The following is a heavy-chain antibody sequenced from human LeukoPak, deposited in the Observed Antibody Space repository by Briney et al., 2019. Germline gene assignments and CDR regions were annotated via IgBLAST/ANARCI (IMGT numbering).Heavy chain of an antibody. V-gene: IGHV4-61*02. CDR2: IYISGNT. CDR1: GGSISSGYS. J-gene: IGHJ3*02. CDR3: TRGWSSAGAFDI. D-gene: IGHD6-19*01. Sequence: QPSETLSLTCTVSGGSISSGYSWTWIRQPAGKGLEWIGRIYISGNTDHNPSLKSRVTVSMDTSKNQFSLEMSSVTAADTAVYYCTRGWSSAGAFDIWGQGKRVTVSS.